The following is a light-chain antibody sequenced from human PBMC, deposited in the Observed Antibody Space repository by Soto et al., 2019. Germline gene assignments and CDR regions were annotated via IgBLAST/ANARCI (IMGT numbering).Light chain of an antibody. V-gene: IGKV3-15*01. CDR1: QSVSGN. CDR3: QQYNNWPQT. CDR2: GAS. J-gene: IGKJ1*01. Sequence: EIVMTQSPATLSVSPGERATLSCRASQSVSGNLAWYQQKPGQAPRLLIFGASTRATGIPARFSGSGSGTEFTLTISSLQSQDFAVYYCQQYNNWPQTFGKGTKVEIK.